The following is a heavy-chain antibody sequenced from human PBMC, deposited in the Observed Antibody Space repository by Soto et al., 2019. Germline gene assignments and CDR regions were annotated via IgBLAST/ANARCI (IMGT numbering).Heavy chain of an antibody. V-gene: IGHV3-30*18. Sequence: QVQLVESGGGVVQPGRSLRLSCAASGFTFSSYGMHWVRQAPGKGLEWVAVISYDGSNKYYADSVKGRFTISRDNSKNTLYLQMNSLGAEDTAVYYCAKDPLAYCGGDCYSGYFQHWGQGTLVTVSS. CDR1: GFTFSSYG. D-gene: IGHD2-21*02. CDR2: ISYDGSNK. J-gene: IGHJ1*01. CDR3: AKDPLAYCGGDCYSGYFQH.